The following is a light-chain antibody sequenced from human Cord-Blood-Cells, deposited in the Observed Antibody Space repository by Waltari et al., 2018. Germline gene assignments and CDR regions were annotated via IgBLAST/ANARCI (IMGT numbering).Light chain of an antibody. J-gene: IGKJ1*01. CDR3: QKYNSAPT. Sequence: DIQMTQSPSSLSASVGDRVTITCRASQGISNYLAWYQQKPGKVPKLLIYAASTLQSGVPSRFSGSGSGTDFTLTISSLQPEDVATSYCQKYNSAPTFGQGTKVEIK. CDR2: AAS. V-gene: IGKV1-27*01. CDR1: QGISNY.